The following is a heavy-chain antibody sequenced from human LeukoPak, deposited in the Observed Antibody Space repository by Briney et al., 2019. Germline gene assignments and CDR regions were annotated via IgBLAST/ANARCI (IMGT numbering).Heavy chain of an antibody. Sequence: ASVKVSCKASGLTFSSPTVQWVRQARGQRLEWIGWIVVGSGYATYAQKFQDRLTITRDMSTSTSYMELSSLGSEDTAVYYCAMVRGLTDPLDYWGQGTLVTVSS. CDR2: IVVGSGYA. V-gene: IGHV1-58*01. CDR1: GLTFSSPT. CDR3: AMVRGLTDPLDY. D-gene: IGHD3-10*01. J-gene: IGHJ4*02.